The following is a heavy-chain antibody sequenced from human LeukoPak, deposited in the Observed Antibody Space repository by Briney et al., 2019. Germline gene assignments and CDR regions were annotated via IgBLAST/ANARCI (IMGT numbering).Heavy chain of an antibody. CDR1: GGSISSYY. Sequence: SETLSLTCTVSGGSISSYYWSWIRQPPGKGLEWIGYIYYSGSTNYNPSLKSRVTISVDTSKNQFSLKLSSVTAADTAVYYCARHSEQLGLPDYWGQGTLVTVSS. CDR3: ARHSEQLGLPDY. D-gene: IGHD6-6*01. J-gene: IGHJ4*02. V-gene: IGHV4-59*08. CDR2: IYYSGST.